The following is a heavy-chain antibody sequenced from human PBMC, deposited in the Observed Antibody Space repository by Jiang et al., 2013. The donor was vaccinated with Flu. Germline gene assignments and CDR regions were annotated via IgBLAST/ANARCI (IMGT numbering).Heavy chain of an antibody. Sequence: LLKPSETLSLTCAVYGGSFSGYYWSWIRQPPGKGLEWIGEINHSGSTNYNPSLKSRVTISVDTSKNQFSLKLSSVTAADTAVYYCARGPGDGHRYFDYWGQGTLVTVSS. V-gene: IGHV4-34*01. CDR2: INHSGST. CDR3: ARGPGDGHRYFDY. D-gene: IGHD5-24*01. J-gene: IGHJ4*02. CDR1: GGSFSGYY.